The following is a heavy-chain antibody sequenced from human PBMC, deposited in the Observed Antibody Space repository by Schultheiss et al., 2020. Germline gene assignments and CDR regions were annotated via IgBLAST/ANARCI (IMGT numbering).Heavy chain of an antibody. J-gene: IGHJ4*02. CDR3: ATHRPYGDLDY. Sequence: SETLSLTCTVSGGSISSGGYYWSWIRQPPGKGLEWIGYIYYSGSTNYNPSLKSRVTISVDTSKNQFSLKLSSVTAADTAVYYCATHRPYGDLDYWGQGTLVTVPS. V-gene: IGHV4-61*08. D-gene: IGHD4-17*01. CDR2: IYYSGST. CDR1: GGSISSGGYY.